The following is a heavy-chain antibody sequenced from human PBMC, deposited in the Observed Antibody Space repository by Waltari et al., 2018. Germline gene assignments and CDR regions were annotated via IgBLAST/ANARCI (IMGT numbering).Heavy chain of an antibody. CDR3: AADIVVVPAAMAPIDY. Sequence: QVQLQESGPGLVKPSETLSLTCTVSGYSISSGYYWGWLRQPPGKGLEWIGSIYHSGSTYYNPSLKSRVTISVDTSKNQFSLKLSSVTAADTAVYYCAADIVVVPAAMAPIDYWGQGTLVTVSS. V-gene: IGHV4-38-2*02. CDR1: GYSISSGYY. J-gene: IGHJ4*02. D-gene: IGHD2-2*01. CDR2: IYHSGST.